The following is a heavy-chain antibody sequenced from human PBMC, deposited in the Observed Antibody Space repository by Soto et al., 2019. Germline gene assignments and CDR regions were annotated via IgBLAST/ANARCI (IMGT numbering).Heavy chain of an antibody. CDR2: INPSGGST. D-gene: IGHD5-12*01. V-gene: IGHV1-46*01. CDR1: GYTFTSYY. J-gene: IGHJ3*02. Sequence: ASVKVSRKASGYTFTSYYMHWVRQAPGQGLEWMGIINPSGGSTSYAQKFQGRVTMTRDTSTSTVYMELSSLRSEDTAVYYCATRDSGYDYGRDAFDIWGQGTMVTVSS. CDR3: ATRDSGYDYGRDAFDI.